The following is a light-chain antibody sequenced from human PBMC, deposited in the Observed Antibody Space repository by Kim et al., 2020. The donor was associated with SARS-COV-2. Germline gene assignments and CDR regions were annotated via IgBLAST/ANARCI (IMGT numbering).Light chain of an antibody. CDR3: QAWDSSTALDV. Sequence: SYELTQPPSVSVSPGQTASITCSGDKLGDKYACWYQQKPGQYPVLVIYQDSKRPSGIPERFSGSNSGNTATLTIRGTQAMEEADYYCQAWDSSTALDVLG. V-gene: IGLV3-1*01. CDR1: KLGDKY. CDR2: QDS. J-gene: IGLJ1*01.